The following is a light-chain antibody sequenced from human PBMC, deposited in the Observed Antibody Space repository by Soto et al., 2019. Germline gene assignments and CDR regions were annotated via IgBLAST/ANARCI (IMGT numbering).Light chain of an antibody. V-gene: IGLV3-21*02. Sequence: SYELTQSPSVSVAPGQTATVTCGGRNIGAKSVHWYQQKPGQAPVLVVYDDSVRPSGITERFSGSNSGNTATLTISRVEVGDEADYYCQVWDSGSTQYVFGAGTRSPS. CDR3: QVWDSGSTQYV. CDR2: DDS. J-gene: IGLJ1*01. CDR1: NIGAKS.